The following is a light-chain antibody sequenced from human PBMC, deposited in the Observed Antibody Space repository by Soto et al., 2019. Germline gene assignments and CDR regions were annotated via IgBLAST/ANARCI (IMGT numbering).Light chain of an antibody. V-gene: IGKV3-15*01. CDR2: GAS. CDR1: QSVTSNY. Sequence: IVLTQSPPTLSLSPADRATLSCRASQSVTSNYLAWYQQKPGQAPRLLIYGASTRATGVPPTFSGSASGTEFTLTISSLQSEDFTVYYCQQYNKWPLTFGQGTKVDIK. J-gene: IGKJ1*01. CDR3: QQYNKWPLT.